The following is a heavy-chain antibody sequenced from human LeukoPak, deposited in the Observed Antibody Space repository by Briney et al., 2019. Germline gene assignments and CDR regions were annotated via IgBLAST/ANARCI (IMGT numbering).Heavy chain of an antibody. CDR2: ISGSGGST. CDR1: GFTFNNYA. Sequence: GGSLRLSCAASGFTFNNYAMSWVRQAPGKGLEWVSAISGSGGSTYYADSVKGRFTISRDNSKNTLYLQMNSLRAEDTAVYYCAKDPIGDYDYVWGSYRPIDYWGQGTLVTVSS. CDR3: AKDPIGDYDYVWGSYRPIDY. V-gene: IGHV3-23*01. D-gene: IGHD3-16*02. J-gene: IGHJ4*02.